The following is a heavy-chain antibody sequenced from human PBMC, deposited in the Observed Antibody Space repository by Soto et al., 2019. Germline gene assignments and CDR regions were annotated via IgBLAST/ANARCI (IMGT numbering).Heavy chain of an antibody. D-gene: IGHD5-12*01. J-gene: IGHJ3*02. CDR3: ARDTRRYSGYDYSHDAFDI. CDR1: GYTFTSYG. Sequence: QVQLVQSGAEVKKPGASVKVSCKASGYTFTSYGISWVRQAPGQGLEWMGWISAYNGNTNYAQKLQGKVTMTTDTSTSTAYMELRSLRSDDTAVYYCARDTRRYSGYDYSHDAFDIWGQGTMVTVSS. V-gene: IGHV1-18*01. CDR2: ISAYNGNT.